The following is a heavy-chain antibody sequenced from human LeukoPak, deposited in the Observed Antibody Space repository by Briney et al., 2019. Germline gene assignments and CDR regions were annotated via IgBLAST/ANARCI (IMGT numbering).Heavy chain of an antibody. CDR3: ARPRSRVTIAFDI. Sequence: ASVKVSCKASGGTFSSYAISWVRQAPGQWLEWMGGIIPIFGTANYAQKFQGRVTITTDESTSTAYMELSSLRSEDTAVYYCARPRSRVTIAFDIWGQGTMVTVSS. CDR2: IIPIFGTA. D-gene: IGHD4-17*01. V-gene: IGHV1-69*05. J-gene: IGHJ3*02. CDR1: GGTFSSYA.